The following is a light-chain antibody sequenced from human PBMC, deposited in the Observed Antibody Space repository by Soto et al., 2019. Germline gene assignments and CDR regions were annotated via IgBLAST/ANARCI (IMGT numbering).Light chain of an antibody. Sequence: DIQMTQSLSSLSASIGDRITITCRASQNANAQLNWYQQKPGKVPKLLIYATDNLQSGVPSRFSGSGSGTECTLTISSLQPEDCATYYCQQSFSFPPTFGGGTKVEI. CDR1: QNANAQ. V-gene: IGKV1-39*01. CDR3: QQSFSFPPT. CDR2: ATD. J-gene: IGKJ4*01.